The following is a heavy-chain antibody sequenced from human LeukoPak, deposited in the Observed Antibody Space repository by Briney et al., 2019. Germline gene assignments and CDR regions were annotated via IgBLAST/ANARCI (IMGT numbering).Heavy chain of an antibody. V-gene: IGHV1-2*02. J-gene: IGHJ4*02. D-gene: IGHD3-22*01. CDR2: INPNSGGT. CDR3: ARDRCYYDSSGYCRFDY. Sequence: ASVKVSCKASGYTFIGYYMHWVRQAPGQGLEWMGWINPNSGGTNYAQKFQGRVTMTRDTSISTAYMELSRLKSDDTAVYYCARDRCYYDSSGYCRFDYWGQGTLVTVSS. CDR1: GYTFIGYY.